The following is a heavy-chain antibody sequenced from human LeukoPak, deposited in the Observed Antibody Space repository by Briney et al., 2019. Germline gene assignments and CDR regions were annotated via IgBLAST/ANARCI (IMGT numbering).Heavy chain of an antibody. D-gene: IGHD3-22*01. CDR1: GGSISSSSYY. CDR3: ARVGISSGYYSEPFDY. J-gene: IGHJ4*02. Sequence: PSETLSLTCTVSGGSISSSSYYWGWIRQPPGEGLEWIGNIYYSGTTYYNPSLESRVTISLDTSKNQFSLNLSSVTAADTAVYYCARVGISSGYYSEPFDYWGQGTLVTVSS. V-gene: IGHV4-39*07. CDR2: IYYSGTT.